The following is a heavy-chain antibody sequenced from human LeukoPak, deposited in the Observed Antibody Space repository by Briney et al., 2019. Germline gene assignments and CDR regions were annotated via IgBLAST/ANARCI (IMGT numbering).Heavy chain of an antibody. Sequence: ASVKVSCKASGYTFTGYYMHWVPQAPGQGLEWMGWINPNSGGTNYAQKFQGRVTMTRDTSISTAYMELSRLRSDDTAVYYCARAEIVVVPAAPNDAFDIWGQGTMVTVSS. CDR1: GYTFTGYY. V-gene: IGHV1-2*02. CDR3: ARAEIVVVPAAPNDAFDI. J-gene: IGHJ3*02. D-gene: IGHD2-2*01. CDR2: INPNSGGT.